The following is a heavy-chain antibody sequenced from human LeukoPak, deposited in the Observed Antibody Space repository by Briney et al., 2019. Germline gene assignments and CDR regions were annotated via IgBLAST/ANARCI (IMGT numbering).Heavy chain of an antibody. CDR1: GITVSSYY. V-gene: IGHV3-23*01. CDR2: ISCSGGST. D-gene: IGHD3-22*01. CDR3: EKRGYDYDSSGARD. J-gene: IGHJ1*01. Sequence: GGSLRLSCAASGITVSSYYMNWVRQAPGKGLEWVSAISCSGGSTYYADSVKGRFTISRDNSKNTLYLQMNSLRAEDTAVYYCEKRGYDYDSSGARDWGQGNLVTVSS.